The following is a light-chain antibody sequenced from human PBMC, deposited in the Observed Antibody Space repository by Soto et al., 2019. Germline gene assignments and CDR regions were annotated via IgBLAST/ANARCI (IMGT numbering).Light chain of an antibody. CDR1: QSLVHSDGIAY. Sequence: DVVMTQTPLSLSVAPGQPASISCRSNQSLVHSDGIAYFSWFQQRPGRSPRXXXYKVSNRDSGVPARFSGNGSGTDFALKISRVEAEDFGVYYGMQGTHWTITFCQGTRLENK. CDR3: MQGTHWTIT. J-gene: IGKJ5*01. V-gene: IGKV2-30*02. CDR2: KVS.